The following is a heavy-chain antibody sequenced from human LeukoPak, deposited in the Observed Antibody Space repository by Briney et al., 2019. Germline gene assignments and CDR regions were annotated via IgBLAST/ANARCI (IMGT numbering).Heavy chain of an antibody. CDR1: GFTFSNAW. J-gene: IGHJ4*02. CDR3: TTEYYYDSSGLFDY. D-gene: IGHD3-22*01. CDR2: IKKKTDGGTT. V-gene: IGHV3-15*01. Sequence: GSLKLSCTVSGFTFSNAWMGWVRQAPGKGLEWVGRIKKKTDGGTTDYAAPVKGRFTISRDDSGNTLYLQMNSLKTEDTAVYYCTTEYYYDSSGLFDYWGQGTLVTVSS.